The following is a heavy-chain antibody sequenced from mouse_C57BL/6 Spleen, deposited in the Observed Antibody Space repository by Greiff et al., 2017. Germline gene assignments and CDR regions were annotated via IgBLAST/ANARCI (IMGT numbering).Heavy chain of an antibody. Sequence: VQLQQSGAELVRPGTSVKMSCKASGYTFTNYWIGWAKQRPGHGLEWIGDIYPGGGYTNYNEKCKGKATLTADKSSSTAYMQFSSLTSEDSAIYYCARWTSATVVGGFDYWGQGTTLTVSS. D-gene: IGHD1-1*01. CDR1: GYTFTNYW. CDR2: IYPGGGYT. J-gene: IGHJ2*01. CDR3: ARWTSATVVGGFDY. V-gene: IGHV1-63*01.